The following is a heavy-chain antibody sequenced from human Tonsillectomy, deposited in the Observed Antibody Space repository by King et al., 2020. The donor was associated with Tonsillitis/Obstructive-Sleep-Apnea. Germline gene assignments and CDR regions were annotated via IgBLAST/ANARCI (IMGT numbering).Heavy chain of an antibody. Sequence: VQLVESGGGVVQPGRSLRLSCAASGFTFSSYGMHWVRQAPGKGLEWVAVLSYDGSNKYYADSVKGRFTISRDNSKNTLYLQMNSLRAEDTAVYYCAKARGWGNYSYYGMDVWGQGTTVTVSS. V-gene: IGHV3-30*18. CDR1: GFTFSSYG. CDR2: LSYDGSNK. J-gene: IGHJ6*02. CDR3: AKARGWGNYSYYGMDV. D-gene: IGHD6-19*01.